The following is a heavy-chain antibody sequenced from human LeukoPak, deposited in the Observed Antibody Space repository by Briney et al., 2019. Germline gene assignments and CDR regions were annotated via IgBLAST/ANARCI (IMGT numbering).Heavy chain of an antibody. CDR3: ARDLYGAGKYFDN. D-gene: IGHD3-10*01. CDR2: IYYSGST. J-gene: IGHJ4*02. CDR1: GGSISSSSYY. Sequence: SETLSLTCTVSGGSISSSSYYWGWIRQPPGKGLEWIGSIYYSGSTYYNPSLKSRVTISVDTSKNQFSLKLSSVTAADTAVYYCARDLYGAGKYFDNWGQGTLVTVSS. V-gene: IGHV4-39*02.